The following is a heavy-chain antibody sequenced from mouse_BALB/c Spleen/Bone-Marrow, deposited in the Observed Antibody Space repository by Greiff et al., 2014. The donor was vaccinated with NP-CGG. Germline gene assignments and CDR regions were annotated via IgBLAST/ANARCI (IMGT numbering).Heavy chain of an antibody. J-gene: IGHJ4*01. Sequence: EVMLVESGGDLVKPGGSLKPSCAASGFTFSKYGMSWVRQTPDKRLEWVANISSGGSYTYYPDRVKGRFTTSRDNAKNTLYLQMSSLKSKDTAMYYCARQYGNFGVMDYWGQGTSVTVSS. CDR3: ARQYGNFGVMDY. CDR1: GFTFSKYG. D-gene: IGHD2-1*01. V-gene: IGHV5-6*01. CDR2: ISSGGSYT.